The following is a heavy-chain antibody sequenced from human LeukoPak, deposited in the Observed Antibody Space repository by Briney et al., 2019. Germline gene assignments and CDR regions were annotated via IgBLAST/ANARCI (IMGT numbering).Heavy chain of an antibody. CDR3: ARANSGSYYYFDY. Sequence: PGGSLRLSCAASGFTFSSYSMNWVRQAPGKGLEWVSSISSSSSYIYYADSVKGRFTISRDNAKNSLYLQMNSLRAEDTAVYYCARANSGSYYYFDYWGQGILVTVSS. V-gene: IGHV3-21*01. CDR2: ISSSSSYI. D-gene: IGHD1-26*01. J-gene: IGHJ4*02. CDR1: GFTFSSYS.